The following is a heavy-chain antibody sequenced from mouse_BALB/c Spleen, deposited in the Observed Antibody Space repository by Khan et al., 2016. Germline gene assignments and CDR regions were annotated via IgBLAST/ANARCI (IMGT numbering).Heavy chain of an antibody. CDR1: GFNIKDYY. CDR2: IDPEYGDT. V-gene: IGHV14-4*02. Sequence: VQLQQSGAELVRSGASVKLSCTASGFNIKDYYMHWVKQRPEQGLEWIGWIDPEYGDTEYAPKLPGKATMTADTSSYQGYLQLSSQTSEDTAVDNCNECDYKAIDYWGQGTSVTVSA. CDR3: NECDYKAIDY. J-gene: IGHJ4*01.